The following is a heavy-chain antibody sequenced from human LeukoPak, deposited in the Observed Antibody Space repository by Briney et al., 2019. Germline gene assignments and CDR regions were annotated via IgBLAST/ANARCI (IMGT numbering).Heavy chain of an antibody. CDR1: GFTFSSYW. Sequence: GGSLRLSCAASGFTFSSYWMSWVRQAPGKGLEWVANIKQDGSEKYYVDSVKGRFTISRDNAKNSLYLQMNSLRAEDTAIYYCVRERGTYRPIDYWGQGTLVTVSS. CDR3: VRERGTYRPIDY. CDR2: IKQDGSEK. D-gene: IGHD1-26*01. V-gene: IGHV3-7*03. J-gene: IGHJ4*02.